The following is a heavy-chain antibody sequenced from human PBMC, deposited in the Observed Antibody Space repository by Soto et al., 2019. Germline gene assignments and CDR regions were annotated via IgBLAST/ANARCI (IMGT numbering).Heavy chain of an antibody. D-gene: IGHD3-22*01. CDR1: GGTFSSYA. V-gene: IGHV1-69*13. CDR3: ARNYYDSSGYLYYFDY. J-gene: IGHJ4*02. Sequence: EASVKVSCEASGGTFSSYAISWVRQAPGQGLEWMGGIIPIFGTANYAQKFQGRVTITADESTSTAYMELSSLRSEDTAVYYCARNYYDSSGYLYYFDYWGQGTLVTVSS. CDR2: IIPIFGTA.